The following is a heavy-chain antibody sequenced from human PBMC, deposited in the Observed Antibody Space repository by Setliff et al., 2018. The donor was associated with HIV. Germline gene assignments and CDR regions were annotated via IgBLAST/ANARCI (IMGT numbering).Heavy chain of an antibody. D-gene: IGHD1-26*01. CDR3: ASAIVGLGYNFFSVDV. Sequence: GGSLRLSCAASGFTFSSYGMHWVRQAPGKGLEWVAFIRYDGSNKYYADSVKGRFTISRDNSKNTLYLQMNSLRAEDTAVYYCASAIVGLGYNFFSVDVWGKGTTVTVSS. V-gene: IGHV3-30*02. CDR1: GFTFSSYG. J-gene: IGHJ6*04. CDR2: IRYDGSNK.